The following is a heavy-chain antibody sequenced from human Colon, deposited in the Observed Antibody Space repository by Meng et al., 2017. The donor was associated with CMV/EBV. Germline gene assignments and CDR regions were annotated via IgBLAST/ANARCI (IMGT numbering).Heavy chain of an antibody. CDR2: IRYEGRDK. V-gene: IGHV3-33*01. D-gene: IGHD1-1*01. CDR3: ARDQGSWNVLY. Sequence: SCVASRFSFSSYGMHWVRQAPGKGLEWVAFIRYEGRDKDYGDSVKGRFTISRDNGGNSLYLQMNNLRAEDTAVYYCARDQGSWNVLYWGQGARVTVSS. J-gene: IGHJ4*02. CDR1: RFSFSSYG.